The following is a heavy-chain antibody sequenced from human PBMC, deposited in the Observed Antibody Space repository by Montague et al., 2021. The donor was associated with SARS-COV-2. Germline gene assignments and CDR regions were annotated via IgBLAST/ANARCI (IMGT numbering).Heavy chain of an antibody. V-gene: IGHV4-39*01. J-gene: IGHJ5*02. Sequence: SETLSLTCTVSGGSISSSSYYWGWIRQPPGKGLEWIGSIYYSGSTYYNLSLKSRVTISVDTSKNQFSLKLSSVTAADTAVYYCAGRGVRYSSSWYSYWFDPWGQGTTVTVSS. CDR3: AGRGVRYSSSWYSYWFDP. CDR2: IYYSGST. D-gene: IGHD6-13*01. CDR1: GGSISSSSYY.